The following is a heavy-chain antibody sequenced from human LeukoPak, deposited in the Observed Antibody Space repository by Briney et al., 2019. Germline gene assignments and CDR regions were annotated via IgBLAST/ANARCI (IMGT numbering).Heavy chain of an antibody. V-gene: IGHV3-74*01. CDR2: IYSDGSNT. J-gene: IGHJ3*02. CDR3: GRGASWQGNVCEI. Sequence: GGSLRLSCAASGFTFSNYWMHWVRQAPGKGLEWVSRIYSDGSNTVYAEPVKGRFTISRDNAKNTLFLQMNSLRAEDTAVYYCGRGASWQGNVCEIWGHGTMVTVSS. CDR1: GFTFSNYW. D-gene: IGHD3-10*01.